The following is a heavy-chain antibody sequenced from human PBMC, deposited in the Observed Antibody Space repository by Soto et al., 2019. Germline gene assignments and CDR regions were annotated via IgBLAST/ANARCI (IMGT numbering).Heavy chain of an antibody. CDR2: IYYSGST. CDR1: GGSISSGGYY. V-gene: IGHV4-31*03. Sequence: TRSLTCTVSGGSISSGGYYWSWIRQHPGKGLEWIGYIYYSGSTYYNPSLKSRVTISVDTSKNQFSLKLSSVTAADTAVYYCARVTYYDFWSGYYQDYYYGMDVWGQGTTVTVS. CDR3: ARVTYYDFWSGYYQDYYYGMDV. D-gene: IGHD3-3*01. J-gene: IGHJ6*02.